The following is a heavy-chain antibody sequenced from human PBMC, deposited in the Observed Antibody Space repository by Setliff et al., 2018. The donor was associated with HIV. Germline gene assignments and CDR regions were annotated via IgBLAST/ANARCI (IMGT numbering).Heavy chain of an antibody. CDR3: ASFYGDYGY. CDR1: GFTFSNVW. CDR2: IKSRIDGGSI. D-gene: IGHD3-10*01. V-gene: IGHV3-15*01. J-gene: IGHJ4*01. Sequence: PGGSLRLSCRASGFTFSNVWMNWVRQAPGKGLECVGRIKSRIDGGSIDYAAPVKGRFIISRDDSKDTLYLQMNNLRDEDTAVYYCASFYGDYGYWGHGTQVTVSS.